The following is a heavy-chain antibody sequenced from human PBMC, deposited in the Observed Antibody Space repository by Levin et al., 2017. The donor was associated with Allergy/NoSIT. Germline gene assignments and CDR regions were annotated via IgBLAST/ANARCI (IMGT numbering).Heavy chain of an antibody. D-gene: IGHD5-24*01. J-gene: IGHJ4*02. CDR1: GFTFSDSS. CDR2: ISDNSYYI. CDR3: TRGGVFTYGYDY. V-gene: IGHV3-21*01. Sequence: GGSLRLSCAASGFTFSDSSMNWVRQTPGKGLEWVSSISDNSYYIYYADSLKGRFTISRDNGKNSLYLQMDSLRAEDTAVYFCTRGGVFTYGYDYWGQGTLVTVSS.